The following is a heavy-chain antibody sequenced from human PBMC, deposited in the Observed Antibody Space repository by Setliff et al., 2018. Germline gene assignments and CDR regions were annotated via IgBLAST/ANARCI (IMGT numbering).Heavy chain of an antibody. D-gene: IGHD2-15*01. CDR1: GGSISSYY. CDR3: ARLPGYCNGGNCYGYYTFDI. J-gene: IGHJ3*02. V-gene: IGHV4-4*08. Sequence: SETLSLTCTVSGGSISSYYWSWIRQPPGKGLEWIGHIYTSWSTNYNPSLKSRVTMSVDTTKNQFSLKLTSVTAADTAVYYCARLPGYCNGGNCYGYYTFDIWGQGTMVTVSS. CDR2: IYTSWST.